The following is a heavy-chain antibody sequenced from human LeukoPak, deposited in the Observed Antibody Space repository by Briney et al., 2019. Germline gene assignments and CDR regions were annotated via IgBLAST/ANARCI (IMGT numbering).Heavy chain of an antibody. J-gene: IGHJ3*02. V-gene: IGHV3-23*01. CDR3: AKGTGYCDSSGYDPFDI. Sequence: PGGSLRLFCAASGFTFSSYAMSWVRQAPGKGLEWVSAISGGGGRTYYADSVKGRFTISRDNSKNTLYLQMNSLRAEDTAVYYCAKGTGYCDSSGYDPFDIWGQGTMVTVSS. CDR1: GFTFSSYA. CDR2: ISGGGGRT. D-gene: IGHD3-22*01.